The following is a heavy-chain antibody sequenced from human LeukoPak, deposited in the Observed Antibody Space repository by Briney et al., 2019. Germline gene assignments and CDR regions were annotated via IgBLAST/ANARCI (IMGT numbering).Heavy chain of an antibody. V-gene: IGHV1-3*01. CDR3: AREVGSSWPYYYYGMDV. D-gene: IGHD6-13*01. J-gene: IGHJ6*02. CDR2: INAGNGNT. Sequence: ASVTVSCKASGYTFTSYAMHWVRQAPGQRLEWMGWINAGNGNTKYSQKFQGRVTITRDTSASTAYMELSSLRSEDTAVYYCAREVGSSWPYYYYGMDVWGQGTTVTVSS. CDR1: GYTFTSYA.